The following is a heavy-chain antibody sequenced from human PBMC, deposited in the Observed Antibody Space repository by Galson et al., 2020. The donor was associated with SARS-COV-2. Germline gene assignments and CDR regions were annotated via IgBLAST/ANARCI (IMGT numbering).Heavy chain of an antibody. CDR2: IYYSGST. Sequence: SETLSLTCAVSGGSISSGGYSWSWIRQPPGKGLEWIGYIYYSGSTYYNPSLKSRVTISVDTSKNQFSLKLSSVTAADTAVYYCARQKYYYGSGSYSPIYYYYYYMDVWGKGTTVTISS. CDR3: ARQKYYYGSGSYSPIYYYYYYMDV. V-gene: IGHV4-30-4*07. CDR1: GGSISSGGYS. J-gene: IGHJ6*03. D-gene: IGHD3-10*01.